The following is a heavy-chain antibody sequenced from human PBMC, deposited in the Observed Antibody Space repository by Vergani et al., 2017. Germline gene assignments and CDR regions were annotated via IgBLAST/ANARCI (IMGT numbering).Heavy chain of an antibody. Sequence: QVHLNEAGPGLVKPSQTLSLTCTVSGASITSGSFYWSWIRQPAGKGLEWIGRIHASGTKNYNPSLRSRVTLSVDTSKNQLSLKMISMTAADTAVYYCASILGMGAFDIWGQGTMVTVSS. CDR2: IHASGTK. V-gene: IGHV4-61*02. CDR1: GASITSGSFY. J-gene: IGHJ3*02. CDR3: ASILGMGAFDI. D-gene: IGHD7-27*01.